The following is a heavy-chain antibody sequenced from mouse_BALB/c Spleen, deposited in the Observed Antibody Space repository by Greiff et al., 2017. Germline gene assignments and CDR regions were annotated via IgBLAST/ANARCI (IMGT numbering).Heavy chain of an antibody. CDR1: GFSLTSYG. V-gene: IGHV2-2*02. CDR2: IWSGGST. CDR3: ARGGNSAYYAMDY. J-gene: IGHJ4*01. D-gene: IGHD2-1*01. Sequence: VMLVESGPGLVQPSQSLSITCTVSGFSLTSYGVHWVRQSPGKGLEWLGVIWSGGSTDYNAAFISRLSISKDNSKSQVFFKMNSLQANDTAIYYCARGGNSAYYAMDYWGQGTSVTVSS.